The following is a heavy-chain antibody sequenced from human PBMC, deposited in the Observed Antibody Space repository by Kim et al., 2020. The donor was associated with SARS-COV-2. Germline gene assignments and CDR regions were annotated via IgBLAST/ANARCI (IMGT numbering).Heavy chain of an antibody. CDR3: ARGVWFGDIPAFDI. D-gene: IGHD3-10*01. V-gene: IGHV1-69*13. Sequence: SVKVSCKASGGTFSSYAISWVRQAPGQGLEWMGGIIPIFGTANYAQKFQGRVTITADESTSTAYMELSSLRSEDTAVYYCARGVWFGDIPAFDIWGQGTMVTVSS. J-gene: IGHJ3*02. CDR2: IIPIFGTA. CDR1: GGTFSSYA.